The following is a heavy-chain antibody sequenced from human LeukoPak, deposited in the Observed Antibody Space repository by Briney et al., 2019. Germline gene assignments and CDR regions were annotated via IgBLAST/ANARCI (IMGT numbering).Heavy chain of an antibody. J-gene: IGHJ4*02. CDR3: AKDRNYDSSGYPDY. CDR1: GFTFSSYG. Sequence: GGSLRLSCAASGFTFSSYGMHWVRQAPGKGLEWVALIRYDGSNKYYADSVKGRFTISRDNSKNTLYLQMNSLRAEDTAVYYCAKDRNYDSSGYPDYWGQGTLVTVSS. V-gene: IGHV3-30*02. CDR2: IRYDGSNK. D-gene: IGHD3-22*01.